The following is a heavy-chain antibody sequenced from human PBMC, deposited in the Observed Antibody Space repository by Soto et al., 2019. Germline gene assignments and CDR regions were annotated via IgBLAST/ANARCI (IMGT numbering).Heavy chain of an antibody. CDR3: AKVPYYYDSGSYNQPLES. CDR1: GFKFDDYA. V-gene: IGHV3-9*01. D-gene: IGHD3-22*01. CDR2: ISWNSGRI. J-gene: IGHJ4*02. Sequence: PGGSLRLSCAASGFKFDDYAMHWVRQVPGKGLEWVSGISWNSGRIGYADSVKGRFTISRDNAKNSLHLQMNSLRVEDTALYFCAKVPYYYDSGSYNQPLESWGQGTLVTVSS.